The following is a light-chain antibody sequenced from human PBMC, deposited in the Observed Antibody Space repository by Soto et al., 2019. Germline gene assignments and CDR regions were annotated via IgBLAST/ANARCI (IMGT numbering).Light chain of an antibody. V-gene: IGKV1-5*03. CDR1: ENINMW. J-gene: IGKJ1*01. CDR2: RAS. Sequence: IQMTQSPSTLSASVGDRVTITCRASENINMWLAWYQQKPGQAPRLLIQRASRVERGVPSRFSGSGSDTELTLTISSLQPDDCETYDGQQYNRYFKSFGQGTKVDIK. CDR3: QQYNRYFKS.